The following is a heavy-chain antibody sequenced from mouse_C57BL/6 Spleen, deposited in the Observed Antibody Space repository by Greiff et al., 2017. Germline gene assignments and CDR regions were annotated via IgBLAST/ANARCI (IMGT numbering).Heavy chain of an antibody. CDR2: IRSKSSNYAT. Sequence: VQLKESGGGLVQPKGSLKLSCAASGFTFNTYAMHWVRQAPGKGLEWVARIRSKSSNYATYYADSVKDRFTISRDDSQSMLYLQMNNLKTEDTAMYYCVRDYYGSSYWYFDVWGTGTTVTVPS. CDR1: GFTFNTYA. D-gene: IGHD1-1*01. V-gene: IGHV10-3*01. J-gene: IGHJ1*03. CDR3: VRDYYGSSYWYFDV.